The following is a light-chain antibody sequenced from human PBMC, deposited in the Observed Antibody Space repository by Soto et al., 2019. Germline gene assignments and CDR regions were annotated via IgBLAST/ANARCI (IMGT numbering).Light chain of an antibody. J-gene: IGKJ3*01. CDR3: QQSNSCPLT. V-gene: IGKV1-9*01. CDR2: AAS. Sequence: IQLTQSPSSLSASVGDRVTITCRASQGISSYLAWYQQKPGKAPKLLIYAASTLQSGVPSRFSGSGSGTDFTLTISSLQPEDFATYYCQQSNSCPLTFGPGTKVDIK. CDR1: QGISSY.